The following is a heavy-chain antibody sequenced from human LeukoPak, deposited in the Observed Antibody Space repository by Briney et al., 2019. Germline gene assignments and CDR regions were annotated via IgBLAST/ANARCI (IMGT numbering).Heavy chain of an antibody. D-gene: IGHD5-12*01. J-gene: IGHJ4*02. Sequence: ASVKVSCKASGYTFTSYAMNWVRQAPGQGLEWMGWINTNTGNPTYAQGFTGRFVFSLGTSVSTAYLQISSLKAEDIAVYYCARDVGYSGYEHRYYFNYWGQGTLVTVSS. CDR3: ARDVGYSGYEHRYYFNY. V-gene: IGHV7-4-1*02. CDR2: INTNTGNP. CDR1: GYTFTSYA.